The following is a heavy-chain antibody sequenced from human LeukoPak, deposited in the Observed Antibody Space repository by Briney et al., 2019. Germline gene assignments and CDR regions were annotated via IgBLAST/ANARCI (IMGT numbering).Heavy chain of an antibody. V-gene: IGHV3-21*01. J-gene: IGHJ6*03. CDR3: ARDGGSYVLHYYYMDV. Sequence: GGSLRLSCAASGFTFSSYSMNWVRQAPGKGLEWVSSISSSSSYIYYADSVEGRFTISRDNAKNSLYLQMNSLRAEDTAVYYCARDGGSYVLHYYYMDVWGKGTTVTVSS. CDR1: GFTFSSYS. D-gene: IGHD1-26*01. CDR2: ISSSSSYI.